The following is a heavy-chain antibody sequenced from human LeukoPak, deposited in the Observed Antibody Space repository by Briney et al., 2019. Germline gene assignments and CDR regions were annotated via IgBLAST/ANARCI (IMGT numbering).Heavy chain of an antibody. D-gene: IGHD4-17*01. CDR3: AGIHPLRRRKTNAFDI. Sequence: SETLSLTCTVSGYSISSGFYWGWIRQPPGKGLEWIGEINHSGSTNYNPSLKSRVTISVDTSKNQFSLQLSSVTAADTAVYYCAGIHPLRRRKTNAFDIWGQGTMVTVSS. CDR1: GYSISSGFY. J-gene: IGHJ3*02. V-gene: IGHV4-38-2*02. CDR2: INHSGST.